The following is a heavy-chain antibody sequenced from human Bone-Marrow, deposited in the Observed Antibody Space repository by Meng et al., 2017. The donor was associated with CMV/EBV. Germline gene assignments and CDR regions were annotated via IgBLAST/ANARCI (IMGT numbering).Heavy chain of an antibody. J-gene: IGHJ3*02. CDR3: ARVRHFWSGRPISHFDI. CDR2: VS. V-gene: IGHV4-39*06. D-gene: IGHD3-3*02. CDR1: GGHISSTNYY. Sequence: GSLRLSCIVSGGHISSTNYYCDCIRQPPGKRLEWIGSVSNPSLKSRVTISLDTSENQFPLKLDSVTAADTAVYYCARVRHFWSGRPISHFDIWGQGTMVTVSS.